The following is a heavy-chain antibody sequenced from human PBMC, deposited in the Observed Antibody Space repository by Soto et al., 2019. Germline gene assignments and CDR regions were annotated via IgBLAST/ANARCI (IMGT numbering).Heavy chain of an antibody. J-gene: IGHJ3*02. V-gene: IGHV3-23*01. Sequence: PGGSLRLSCAASGFTFSSYAMSWVRQAPGKGLEWVSAISGSGGSTYYADSVKGRFTISRDNSKNTLYLQMNSLRAEDTAVYYFAKFRRGSSGLNDAFDIWGQGTMVTVSS. CDR1: GFTFSSYA. D-gene: IGHD1-26*01. CDR3: AKFRRGSSGLNDAFDI. CDR2: ISGSGGST.